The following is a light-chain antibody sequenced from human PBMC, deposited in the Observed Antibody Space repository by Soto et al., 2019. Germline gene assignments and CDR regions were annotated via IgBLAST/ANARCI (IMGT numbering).Light chain of an antibody. J-gene: IGKJ4*01. V-gene: IGKV3-11*01. CDR2: DAY. Sequence: EVVLTQSPVTLSLSPGEIATLSCRASQSFRGLLAWYQQKPGQAPRLLIYDAYNRATGIPARFSGSGSGTEFTLTISSLQPEDFATYYCQQSYSTPPTFGGGTKVDIK. CDR1: QSFRGL. CDR3: QQSYSTPPT.